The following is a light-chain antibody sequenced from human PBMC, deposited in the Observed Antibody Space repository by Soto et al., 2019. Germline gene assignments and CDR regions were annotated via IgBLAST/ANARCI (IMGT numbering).Light chain of an antibody. CDR2: GAS. CDR1: QSVRSNS. Sequence: EIVMTQSPATLSVSPGERATLSCRASQSVRSNSLAWYQQKPGQAPRLLIYGASSRATGIPDRFSGSGSGTDFTLTISRLEPEDFAVYYCQQYGSSPQTFGQGTKVDIK. CDR3: QQYGSSPQT. V-gene: IGKV3-20*01. J-gene: IGKJ1*01.